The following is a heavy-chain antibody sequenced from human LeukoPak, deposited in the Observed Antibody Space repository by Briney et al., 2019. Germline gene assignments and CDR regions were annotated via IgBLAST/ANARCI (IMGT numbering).Heavy chain of an antibody. CDR3: ASDSTGYFGP. Sequence: GGSVRLSCAASGFTFSDYYMNWLRQAPGRGLEWVSYISNSGSAKYYADSVKGRFTISRDNAKNSVYLEMNSLRAEDTAVYYCASDSTGYFGPWVQGTLVTVSS. D-gene: IGHD3-22*01. V-gene: IGHV3-11*01. CDR2: ISNSGSAK. CDR1: GFTFSDYY. J-gene: IGHJ5*02.